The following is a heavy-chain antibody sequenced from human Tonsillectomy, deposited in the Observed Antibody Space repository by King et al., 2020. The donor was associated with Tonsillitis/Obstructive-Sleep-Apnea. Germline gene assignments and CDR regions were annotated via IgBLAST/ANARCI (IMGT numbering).Heavy chain of an antibody. CDR1: GGSFSGYY. V-gene: IGHV4-34*01. J-gene: IGHJ4*02. Sequence: VQLQQWGAGLVKPSETLSLTCAVYGGSFSGYYWSWIRQPPGKGLEWIGESSRSGSTNYNPSLKSRVTMSVDTSKNQFSLKRSSVTAADTAVYYGARGREGIVAAGPFDYWGQGTLVTVSS. CDR2: SSRSGST. CDR3: ARGREGIVAAGPFDY. D-gene: IGHD6-13*01.